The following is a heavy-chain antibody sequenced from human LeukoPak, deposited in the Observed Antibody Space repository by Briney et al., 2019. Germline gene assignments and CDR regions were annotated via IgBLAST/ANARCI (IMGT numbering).Heavy chain of an antibody. CDR1: GGSISSYY. D-gene: IGHD1-26*01. Sequence: SETLSLTCTVSGGSISSYYWSWIRQPPGKGLEWIGYIYTSGSTNYNLSLKSRVTISVDTSKNQFSLKLSSVTAADTAVYYCARRGSSGSYDYWGQGTLVTVSS. J-gene: IGHJ4*02. CDR2: IYTSGST. V-gene: IGHV4-4*09. CDR3: ARRGSSGSYDY.